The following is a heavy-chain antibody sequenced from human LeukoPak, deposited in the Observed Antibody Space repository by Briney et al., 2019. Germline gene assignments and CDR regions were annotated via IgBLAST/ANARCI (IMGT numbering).Heavy chain of an antibody. Sequence: ETLSLTCTVSGGSISSSSYYWGWIRQPPGKGLEWVANIKQDGSEKYYVDSVKGRFTISRDNAKNSLYLQMNSLRAEDTAVYYCARMLRESDYWGQGTLVTVSS. CDR1: GGSISSSSYY. CDR2: IKQDGSEK. CDR3: ARMLRESDY. J-gene: IGHJ4*02. D-gene: IGHD3-10*01. V-gene: IGHV3-7*01.